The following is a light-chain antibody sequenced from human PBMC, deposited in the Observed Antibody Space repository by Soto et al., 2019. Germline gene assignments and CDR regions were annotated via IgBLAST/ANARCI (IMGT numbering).Light chain of an antibody. CDR2: GAS. J-gene: IGKJ1*01. CDR1: QSVSSTY. V-gene: IGKV3-20*01. CDR3: QQYGSSPRT. Sequence: EIVLTQSPGTLSLSPGERATLSCRASQSVSSTYLAWYQQRPSQAPRLLIYGASSRATGIPDRFIGSGSETDFTLTISRLEPEDFAVYYCQQYGSSPRTFGQGTKVDIK.